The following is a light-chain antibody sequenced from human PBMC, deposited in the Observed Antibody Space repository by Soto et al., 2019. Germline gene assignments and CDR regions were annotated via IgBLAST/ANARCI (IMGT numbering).Light chain of an antibody. CDR2: DAS. J-gene: IGKJ1*01. Sequence: SPMTQSPSTLSASVRDRVTINCRASQSIGSWLAWYQQKPGKAPKLLIYDASSLESGVPSRFSGSGSGTEFTLTISSLQPDDFASYTCQQYNSYPGAFGQGTKVAIK. CDR3: QQYNSYPGA. CDR1: QSIGSW. V-gene: IGKV1-5*01.